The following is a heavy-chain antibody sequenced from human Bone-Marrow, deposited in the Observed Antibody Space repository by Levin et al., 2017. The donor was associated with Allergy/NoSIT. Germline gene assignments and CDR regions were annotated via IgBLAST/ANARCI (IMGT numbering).Heavy chain of an antibody. J-gene: IGHJ6*02. D-gene: IGHD5-12*01. CDR3: AKGFSRGYSGSDYLDV. Sequence: GESLKISCAASGFTFSSFGMHWVRQAPGKGLEWVAVILYDGIDKYYADAVKGRFTVSRDDSKNTMSLQMSSLRAEDTAVYYCAKGFSRGYSGSDYLDVWGHGTTVTVSS. CDR1: GFTFSSFG. CDR2: ILYDGIDK. V-gene: IGHV3-30*18.